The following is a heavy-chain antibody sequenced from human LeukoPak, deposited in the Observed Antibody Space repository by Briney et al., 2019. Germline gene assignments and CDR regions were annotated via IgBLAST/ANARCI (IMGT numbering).Heavy chain of an antibody. D-gene: IGHD3-10*01. J-gene: IGHJ4*02. CDR2: ISYDGSNK. Sequence: SGRSLRLSCAASGFTFSSYAMHWVRQAPGKGLEWVAVISYDGSNKYYADSVKGRFAISRDNSKNTLYLQMNSLRAEDTAVYYCARDPYNSGSSYFDYWGQGTLVTVSS. CDR3: ARDPYNSGSSYFDY. V-gene: IGHV3-30*09. CDR1: GFTFSSYA.